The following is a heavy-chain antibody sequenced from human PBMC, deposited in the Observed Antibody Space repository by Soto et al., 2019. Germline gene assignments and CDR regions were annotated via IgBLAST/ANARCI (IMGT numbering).Heavy chain of an antibody. Sequence: GGSLGLSCAASGVTFRSYGMHGVRQATGKGLEWVSVRWYDASNKYDAYSVKGRFTISRDNSKNTLHLQMNSLRAEATAVYSSARSGGVGGHSGMDVCGQGTTVTVSS. D-gene: IGHD2-21*01. CDR1: GVTFRSYG. CDR2: RWYDASNK. J-gene: IGHJ6*02. CDR3: ARSGGVGGHSGMDV. V-gene: IGHV3-33*01.